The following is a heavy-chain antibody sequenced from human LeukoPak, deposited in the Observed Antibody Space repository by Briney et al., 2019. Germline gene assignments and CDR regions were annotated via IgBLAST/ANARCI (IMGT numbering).Heavy chain of an antibody. V-gene: IGHV3-23*01. Sequence: GGSLRLSCAASGFTFTNYAMTWVRQPPGKGLECVSAISGSGGTTYYAVSVKGRFTISRDSFNRRLYLQMNSVRVDDTAVYYCAKSKGLYHYYAMDVWGQGTTVIVSS. D-gene: IGHD3/OR15-3a*01. J-gene: IGHJ6*02. CDR1: GFTFTNYA. CDR3: AKSKGLYHYYAMDV. CDR2: ISGSGGTT.